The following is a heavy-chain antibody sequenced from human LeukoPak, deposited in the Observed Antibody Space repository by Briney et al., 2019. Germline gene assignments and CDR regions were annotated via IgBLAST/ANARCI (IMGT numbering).Heavy chain of an antibody. CDR1: GDSVSSNSAA. D-gene: IGHD2-15*01. J-gene: IGHJ2*01. CDR3: ARAYCSGGSCYWYFDL. Sequence: SQTLSLTCAISGDSVSSNSAAWNWIRQSPSRGLEWLGRTYYRSKWYNDYAVSVKRRITINPDTSKNQFSLQLNSVTPEDTAVYYCARAYCSGGSCYWYFDLWGRGTLVTVS. CDR2: TYYRSKWYN. V-gene: IGHV6-1*01.